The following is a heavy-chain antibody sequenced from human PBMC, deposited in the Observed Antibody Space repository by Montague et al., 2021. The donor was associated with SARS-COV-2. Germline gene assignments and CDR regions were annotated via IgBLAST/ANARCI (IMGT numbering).Heavy chain of an antibody. CDR3: ACGIDSSGGYYNGYYYGLDI. D-gene: IGHD3-10*01. V-gene: IGHV4-34*01. Sequence: SETLSLTCAVHGGSLSGYYWSWIRQPPEKGLEWIGEINHSANTKYNPSLKSPVTISIDTSKNQFYLKMNSVTAADTATYYCACGIDSSGGYYNGYYYGLDIWGPGTTVIVSS. CDR1: GGSLSGYY. CDR2: INHSANT. J-gene: IGHJ6*02.